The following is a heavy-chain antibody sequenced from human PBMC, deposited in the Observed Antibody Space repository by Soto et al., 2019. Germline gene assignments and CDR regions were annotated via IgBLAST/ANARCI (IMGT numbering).Heavy chain of an antibody. Sequence: SETLSLTCAVYGGSFSGYYWSWIRQPPGKGLEWIGEINHSGSTNYNPSLKSRVTISVDTSKNQFSLKLSSVTAADTAVYYCARQSLRDDYGDYVYDDWGQGTLVTVSS. D-gene: IGHD4-17*01. CDR2: INHSGST. CDR1: GGSFSGYY. V-gene: IGHV4-34*01. J-gene: IGHJ4*02. CDR3: ARQSLRDDYGDYVYDD.